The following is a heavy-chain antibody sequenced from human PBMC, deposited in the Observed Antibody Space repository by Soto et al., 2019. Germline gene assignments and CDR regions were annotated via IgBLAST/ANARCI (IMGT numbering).Heavy chain of an antibody. Sequence: QVRVVQSGAEVKKPGASVKVSCKTSGYTFTDYDINWVRQAPGQGLEWMGWVSPDHGNAGYARQFQDRITMTSDTSINTVFMELTNLRPEDTAVYYCAVTTGYWGQGAKVTVSS. CDR1: GYTFTDYD. CDR3: AVTTGY. D-gene: IGHD4-17*01. CDR2: VSPDHGNA. J-gene: IGHJ4*02. V-gene: IGHV1-8*01.